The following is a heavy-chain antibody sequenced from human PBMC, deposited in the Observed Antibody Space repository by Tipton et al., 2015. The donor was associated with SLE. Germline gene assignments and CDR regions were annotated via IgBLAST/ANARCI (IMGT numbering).Heavy chain of an antibody. CDR1: GGSISSQY. CDR2: IFSSGST. CDR3: ARVPAVYYYYMDV. D-gene: IGHD2-2*01. J-gene: IGHJ6*03. Sequence: TLSLTCTVSGGSISSQYWSWIRQPPGKGLEWIGYIFSSGSTNYNPSLKSRVTMSIDTSKNQFSPRLSSVTAADTAVYYCARVPAVYYYYMDVWGKGTTVTVSS. V-gene: IGHV4-59*11.